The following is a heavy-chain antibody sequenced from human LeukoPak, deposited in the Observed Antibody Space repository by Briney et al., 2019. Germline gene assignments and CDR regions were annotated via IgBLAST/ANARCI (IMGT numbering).Heavy chain of an antibody. D-gene: IGHD4-17*01. V-gene: IGHV4-4*07. CDR2: IYSSGTT. CDR1: GGSINTYY. Sequence: SETLSLTCTVSGGSINTYYWSWIRQPAGKGLEWIGRIYSSGTTHYNPSLKSRVTISVDTSKNQFSLKLSSVTAADTAVYYCARDGGTTGQNWFDPWGQGTLVTVSS. J-gene: IGHJ5*02. CDR3: ARDGGTTGQNWFDP.